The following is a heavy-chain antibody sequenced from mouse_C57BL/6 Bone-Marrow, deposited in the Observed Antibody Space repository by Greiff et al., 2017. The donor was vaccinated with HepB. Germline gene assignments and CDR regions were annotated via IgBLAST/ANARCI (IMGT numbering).Heavy chain of an antibody. Sequence: EVKLMESEGGLVQPGSSMKLSCTASGFTFSDYYMAWVRQVPEKGLEWVANINYDGSSTYYLDSLKSRFIISRDNAKKILYLQMSSLKSEDTATYYCARDKGQGLYVDYWGQGTTLTVSS. V-gene: IGHV5-16*01. CDR1: GFTFSDYY. CDR3: ARDKGQGLYVDY. J-gene: IGHJ2*01. CDR2: INYDGSST.